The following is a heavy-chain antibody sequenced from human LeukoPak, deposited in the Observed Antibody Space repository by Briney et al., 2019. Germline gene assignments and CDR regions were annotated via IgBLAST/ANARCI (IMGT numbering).Heavy chain of an antibody. Sequence: GGSLRLSCAASGFTFSSYSMNWVRQAPGKGLEWVSAISGSGGSTYYADSVKGRFTISRDNSKNTLYLQMNSLRAEDTAVYYCAREGLEGATFYYFDYWGQGTLVTVSS. D-gene: IGHD1-26*01. CDR2: ISGSGGST. CDR1: GFTFSSYS. V-gene: IGHV3-23*01. J-gene: IGHJ4*02. CDR3: AREGLEGATFYYFDY.